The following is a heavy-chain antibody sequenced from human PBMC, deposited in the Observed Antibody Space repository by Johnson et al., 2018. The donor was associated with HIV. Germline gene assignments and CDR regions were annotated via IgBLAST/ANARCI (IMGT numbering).Heavy chain of an antibody. CDR2: IGTAGDT. D-gene: IGHD3-10*01. CDR1: GFTFSSYD. V-gene: IGHV3-13*01. Sequence: MQLVESGGGLVQPGGSLRLSCAASGFTFSSYDMHWVRQATGKGLEWVSAIGTAGDTYYPGSVKGRFTISRENAKNSLYLQMNSLRAGDTAVYYCARVQRYYGSGGHAFDIWGQGTMVTVSS. J-gene: IGHJ3*02. CDR3: ARVQRYYGSGGHAFDI.